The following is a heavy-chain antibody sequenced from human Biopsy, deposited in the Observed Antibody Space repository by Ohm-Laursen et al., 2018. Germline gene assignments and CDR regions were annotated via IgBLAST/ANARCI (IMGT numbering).Heavy chain of an antibody. V-gene: IGHV3-9*01. CDR3: AKASGYSSGWLIDY. Sequence: SLRLSCTASGFTFENYAMNWVRQAPGKGLEWVSGISWNSGSVVYADSVKGRFTISRDNAKNSLYLQMHSLRAEDTAFYYCAKASGYSSGWLIDYWGQGNLVTVS. D-gene: IGHD6-19*01. CDR1: GFTFENYA. CDR2: ISWNSGSV. J-gene: IGHJ4*02.